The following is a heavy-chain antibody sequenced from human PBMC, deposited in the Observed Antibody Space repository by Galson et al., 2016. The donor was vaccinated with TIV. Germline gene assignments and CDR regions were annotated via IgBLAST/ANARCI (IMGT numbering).Heavy chain of an antibody. J-gene: IGHJ3*02. CDR1: GYRFTNSW. V-gene: IGHV5-10-1*01. CDR2: ISPSDGYT. CDR3: ARQTPLTDAFDI. Sequence: QSGAEVKKPGESLTISCKTSGYRFTNSWISWVRHVPGKGREWVGRISPSDGYTNYGPSFQGHVTISTGKSISTSYLQWSSLTASDSAIYYCARQTPLTDAFDIWGPGTLVSVSS. D-gene: IGHD1-14*01.